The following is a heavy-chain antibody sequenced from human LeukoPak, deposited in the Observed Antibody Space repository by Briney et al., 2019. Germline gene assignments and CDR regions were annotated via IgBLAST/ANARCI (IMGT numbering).Heavy chain of an antibody. CDR2: INRDGSST. Sequence: PGGSLRLSCAASGFTFNNCWMHWVRQAPGKGLVWVSRINRDGSSTNYADSVKGRITISRDNAKNTLYLQMNSLRAEDTAVYYCARATTGMPDYWGQGTLVTVSS. D-gene: IGHD1-1*01. V-gene: IGHV3-74*01. CDR3: ARATTGMPDY. J-gene: IGHJ4*02. CDR1: GFTFNNCW.